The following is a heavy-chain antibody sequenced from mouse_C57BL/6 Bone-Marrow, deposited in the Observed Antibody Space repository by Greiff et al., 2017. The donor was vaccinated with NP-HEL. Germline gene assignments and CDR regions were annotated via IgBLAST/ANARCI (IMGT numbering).Heavy chain of an antibody. V-gene: IGHV1-64*01. J-gene: IGHJ2*03. CDR2: ILPSSGST. D-gene: IGHD2-2*01. Sequence: VQLQQPGAELVKPGASVKLSCKASGYTFTSYWMHWVKQRPGQGLEWIGMILPSSGSTNYNEKFKGKATFTVDTSSSTAYMQLSSLTTEDSAIDYCARWGCYYGYTDFWGRGNGITVS. CDR1: GYTFTSYW. CDR3: ARWGCYYGYTDF.